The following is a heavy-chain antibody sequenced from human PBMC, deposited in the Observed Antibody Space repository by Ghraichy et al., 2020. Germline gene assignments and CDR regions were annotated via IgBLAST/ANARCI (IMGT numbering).Heavy chain of an antibody. Sequence: GGSLRLSCAASGFTFSSYSMNWVRQAPGKGLEWISYITTRSTTIHYAGSVEGRFTVSRDNAKNSLYLQMNSLRDEDTAVDFCARDQWYGGSSYGERALDIWGQGTMVTVSS. CDR2: ITTRSTTI. CDR1: GFTFSSYS. V-gene: IGHV3-48*02. J-gene: IGHJ3*02. D-gene: IGHD1-26*01. CDR3: ARDQWYGGSSYGERALDI.